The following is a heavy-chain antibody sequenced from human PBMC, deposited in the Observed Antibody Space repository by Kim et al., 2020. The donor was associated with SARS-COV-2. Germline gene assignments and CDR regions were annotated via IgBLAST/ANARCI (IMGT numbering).Heavy chain of an antibody. D-gene: IGHD6-13*01. Sequence: ASVKVSCKASGYTFTSYGISWVRQAPGQGLEWMGWISAYNGNTNYAQKLQGRVTMTTDTSTSTAYMELRSLRSDDTAVYYCARSSWYEVVYYYYGMDVWGQGTTVTVSS. CDR1: GYTFTSYG. CDR3: ARSSWYEVVYYYYGMDV. CDR2: ISAYNGNT. V-gene: IGHV1-18*01. J-gene: IGHJ6*02.